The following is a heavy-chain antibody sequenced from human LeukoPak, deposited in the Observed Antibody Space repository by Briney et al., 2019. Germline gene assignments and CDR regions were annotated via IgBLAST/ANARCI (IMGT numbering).Heavy chain of an antibody. CDR1: GYTFTSYD. Sequence: ASVKVSCKASGYTFTSYDINWVRQATGQGLEWMGWMNPNSGNTGYAQKFQGRVTMTRDTSISTAYMELSRLRSDDTAVYYCARDRHTARIYYYYYYYMDVWGKGTTVTVSS. CDR3: ARDRHTARIYYYYYYYMDV. V-gene: IGHV1-8*02. J-gene: IGHJ6*03. CDR2: MNPNSGNT. D-gene: IGHD5-18*01.